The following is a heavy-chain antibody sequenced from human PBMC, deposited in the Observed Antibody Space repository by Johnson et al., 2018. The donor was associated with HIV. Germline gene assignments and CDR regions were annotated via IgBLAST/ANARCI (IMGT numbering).Heavy chain of an antibody. CDR1: GFTFSTYA. D-gene: IGHD6-19*01. Sequence: VQLVESGGGLVQPGGSLRLSCAASGFTFSTYAMSWVRQAPGKGLVWVARIYSDGSDTAYADSVKGRFTISRDNAKKTLYLQMKSLRAEDTAVYYCAKDLGITVAGRGGLDAFDIWGQGTMVTVSS. CDR3: AKDLGITVAGRGGLDAFDI. J-gene: IGHJ3*02. CDR2: IYSDGSDT. V-gene: IGHV3-23*03.